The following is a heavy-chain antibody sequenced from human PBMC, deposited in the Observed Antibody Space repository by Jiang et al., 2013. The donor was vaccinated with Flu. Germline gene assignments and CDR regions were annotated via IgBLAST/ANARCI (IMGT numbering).Heavy chain of an antibody. D-gene: IGHD6-13*01. Sequence: VQLVESGGGVVQPGRSLRLSCAASGFSFNTHGMHWVRQAPGKGLEWVAAISYDGRDKYYVDFVKGRFTISRDNSENTLYLQTSSLRAEDTAVYYCAQGIALPHQYFQQWGQGT. J-gene: IGHJ1*01. CDR1: GFSFNTHG. CDR3: AQGIALPHQYFQQ. V-gene: IGHV3-30*03. CDR2: ISYDGRDK.